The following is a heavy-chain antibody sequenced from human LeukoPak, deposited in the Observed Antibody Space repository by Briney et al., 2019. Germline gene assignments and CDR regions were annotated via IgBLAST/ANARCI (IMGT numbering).Heavy chain of an antibody. CDR3: ARDRAPAAMKYYFDY. J-gene: IGHJ4*02. V-gene: IGHV3-74*01. Sequence: GGSLRLSCAASGFTFSSYWMHWVRQAPGKGLVWVSRINSDGSSTSYADSVKGRFTISRDNAKNTLYLQMNSLRAEDTAVYYCARDRAPAAMKYYFDYWGQGTLVTVSS. CDR1: GFTFSSYW. CDR2: INSDGSST. D-gene: IGHD2-2*01.